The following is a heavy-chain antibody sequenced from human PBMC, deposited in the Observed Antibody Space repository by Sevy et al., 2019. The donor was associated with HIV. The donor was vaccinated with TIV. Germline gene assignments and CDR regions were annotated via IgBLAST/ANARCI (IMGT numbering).Heavy chain of an antibody. Sequence: GSLRLSRAASGVSVRRNHINWVRQAPGKGQGGISVIYSDGTTQYADSVKGRFTISRDTSNNTVYLQVSSLRADDTAVYYCARRLSSAWYFDFWGQGTLVTVSS. V-gene: IGHV3-53*01. CDR1: GVSVRRNH. CDR2: IYSDGTT. J-gene: IGHJ4*02. D-gene: IGHD6-19*01. CDR3: ARRLSSAWYFDF.